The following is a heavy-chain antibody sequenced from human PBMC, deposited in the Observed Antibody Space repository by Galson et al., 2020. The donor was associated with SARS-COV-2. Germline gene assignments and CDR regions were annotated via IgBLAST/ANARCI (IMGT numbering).Heavy chain of an antibody. CDR3: ARAKAGYSSSWFDY. J-gene: IGHJ4*02. CDR1: GFTFSSYG. Sequence: GGSLRLSCAASGFTFSSYGMHWVRQAPGKGLEWVAVIWYDGSNKYYADSVKGRFTISRDNSKNTLYLQMNSLRAEDTAVYYCARAKAGYSSSWFDYWGQGTLVTVSS. V-gene: IGHV3-33*01. D-gene: IGHD6-13*01. CDR2: IWYDGSNK.